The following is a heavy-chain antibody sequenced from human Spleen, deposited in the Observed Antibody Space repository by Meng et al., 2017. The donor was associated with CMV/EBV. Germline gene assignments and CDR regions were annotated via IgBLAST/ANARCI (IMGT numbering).Heavy chain of an antibody. J-gene: IGHJ6*02. V-gene: IGHV3-21*01. CDR3: TRGQGRYGMDV. Sequence: GESLKISCAASGFIFSTYSINWVRQAPGKGLEWVSSISSTKNHIYYADSFEGRFTISRDNANNSLSLQMSSLRAEDTAVYYCTRGQGRYGMDVWGQGTTVTVSS. CDR2: ISSTKNHI. CDR1: GFIFSTYS.